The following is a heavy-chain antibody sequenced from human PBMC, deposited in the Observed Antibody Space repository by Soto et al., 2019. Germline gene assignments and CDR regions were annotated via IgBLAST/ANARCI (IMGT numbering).Heavy chain of an antibody. J-gene: IGHJ6*02. CDR3: ARDRGAIYYYGMDV. Sequence: QVQLQESGPGLVKPSQTLSLTCTVSGGSISSGAYYWSWIRQHPEKGLEWIGYIYYSGSTYYNPSLKSRVTMSIDTSKNQFSLKLSSVTAADTAVYYCARDRGAIYYYGMDVWGQGTTVTVSS. CDR2: IYYSGST. D-gene: IGHD3-10*01. V-gene: IGHV4-31*03. CDR1: GGSISSGAYY.